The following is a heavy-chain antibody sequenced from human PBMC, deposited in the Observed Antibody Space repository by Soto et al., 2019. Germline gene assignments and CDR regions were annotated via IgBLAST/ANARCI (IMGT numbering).Heavy chain of an antibody. D-gene: IGHD3-3*01. Sequence: GGSLRLSCAASGFFFTNAWLSWVRQAPGKGLEWVGRIKSKADGGTADYAAPVKGRFSISRDDSQNALFLQLSSLKTEDTAVYYCTTGSVFGVTTYAEDYWGQGTLVTVS. V-gene: IGHV3-15*01. CDR1: GFFFTNAW. CDR2: IKSKADGGTA. CDR3: TTGSVFGVTTYAEDY. J-gene: IGHJ4*02.